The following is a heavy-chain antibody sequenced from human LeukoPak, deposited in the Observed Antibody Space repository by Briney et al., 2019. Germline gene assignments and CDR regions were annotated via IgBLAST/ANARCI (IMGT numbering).Heavy chain of an antibody. D-gene: IGHD6-19*01. CDR3: AGLYSSGWNDAFDI. Sequence: SETLSLTCTVSGGSISSYYWSWIRQPPGKGLEWIGYIYYSGSTNYNPSLKSRVTISVDTSKNQFSLKLSSVTAADTAVYYCAGLYSSGWNDAFDIWGQGTMVTVSS. J-gene: IGHJ3*02. V-gene: IGHV4-59*01. CDR1: GGSISSYY. CDR2: IYYSGST.